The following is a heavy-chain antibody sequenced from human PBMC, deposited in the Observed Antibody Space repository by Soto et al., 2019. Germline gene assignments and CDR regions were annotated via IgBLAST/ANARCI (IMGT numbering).Heavy chain of an antibody. CDR2: IYYSGST. D-gene: IGHD3-3*01. Sequence: SETLSLTCTVSGGSISSGDYYWSWIRQPPGKGLEWIGYIYYSGSTYYNPSLKSRVTISVDTSKNQFSLRLSSVTAADTAVYYCARDRFLEWLTRDYYYGMDVWGQGTTVTVSS. CDR3: ARDRFLEWLTRDYYYGMDV. V-gene: IGHV4-30-4*01. J-gene: IGHJ6*02. CDR1: GGSISSGDYY.